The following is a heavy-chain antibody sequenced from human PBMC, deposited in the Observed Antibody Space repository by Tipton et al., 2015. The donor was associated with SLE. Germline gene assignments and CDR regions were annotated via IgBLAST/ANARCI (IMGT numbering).Heavy chain of an antibody. Sequence: SLRLSCAASGFTFSSYWMHWVRQAPGKGLVWVSHINSDGSNTTYADSVKGRFTISRDNAKNSLFLQMNSLRAEDTAVYYCARGLTHFDYWGQGTLVTVSS. CDR2: INSDGSNT. CDR1: GFTFSSYW. V-gene: IGHV3-74*01. J-gene: IGHJ4*02. D-gene: IGHD3-9*01. CDR3: ARGLTHFDY.